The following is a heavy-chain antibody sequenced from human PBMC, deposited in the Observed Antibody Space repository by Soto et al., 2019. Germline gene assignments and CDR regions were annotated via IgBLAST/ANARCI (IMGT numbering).Heavy chain of an antibody. Sequence: PGGSVRLSCAASGFTFSNAWMNWVRQAPGKGLEWVGRIKSKPDGGTTDYAAPVKGRFTISRDDSKNTLYLQMNSLKTEDTAVYYCTTDEYHSEGTTMVRGVINQWGQGTLVPV. CDR3: TTDEYHSEGTTMVRGVINQ. J-gene: IGHJ4*02. D-gene: IGHD3-10*01. V-gene: IGHV3-15*07. CDR1: GFTFSNAW. CDR2: IKSKPDGGTT.